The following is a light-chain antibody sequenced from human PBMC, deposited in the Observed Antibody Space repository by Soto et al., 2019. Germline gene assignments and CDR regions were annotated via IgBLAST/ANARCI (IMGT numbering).Light chain of an antibody. Sequence: EIVLTQSPATLSLSPGERATLSCRTSQSVGNHLVWYQQKPGQAPRLLIYAASIRATGIPARFSGSGSVTDFTLTISSLEPEDFAVYYCQHRAVWPITFGGGTKVEIK. CDR1: QSVGNH. CDR3: QHRAVWPIT. CDR2: AAS. V-gene: IGKV3-11*01. J-gene: IGKJ4*01.